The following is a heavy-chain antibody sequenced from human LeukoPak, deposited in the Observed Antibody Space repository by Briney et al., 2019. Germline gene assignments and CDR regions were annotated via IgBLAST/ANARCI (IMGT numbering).Heavy chain of an antibody. CDR1: GFTVSSNY. Sequence: GGPLRLSCAASGFTVSSNYMSWVRQAPGKGLEWVSVIYSGGSTYYADSVKGRFTISRDNSKNTLYLQMNSLRAEDTAVYYCAREDYYDSSGYYYEDWGQGTLVTVSS. D-gene: IGHD3-22*01. J-gene: IGHJ4*02. CDR2: IYSGGST. CDR3: AREDYYDSSGYYYED. V-gene: IGHV3-53*01.